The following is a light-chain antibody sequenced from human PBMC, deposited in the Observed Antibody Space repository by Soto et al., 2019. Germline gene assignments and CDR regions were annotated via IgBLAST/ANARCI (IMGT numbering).Light chain of an antibody. Sequence: QSALTQPRSVSGSPGQSVTISCTGTSSDVGDYNYVSWYQQHPGKAPKVMIYGVSNRPSGISNRFSGSKSGNTAFLTISGLQPEDEADYYCSSFTGPTTLDVFGTGTKVTVL. CDR1: SSDVGDYNY. CDR3: SSFTGPTTLDV. V-gene: IGLV2-14*01. J-gene: IGLJ1*01. CDR2: GVS.